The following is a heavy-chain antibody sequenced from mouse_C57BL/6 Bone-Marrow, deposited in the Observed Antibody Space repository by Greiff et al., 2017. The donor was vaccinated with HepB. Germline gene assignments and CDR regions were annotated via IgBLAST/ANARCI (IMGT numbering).Heavy chain of an antibody. J-gene: IGHJ3*01. CDR3: TRGRPGGFAY. D-gene: IGHD4-1*01. V-gene: IGHV1-15*01. Sequence: VQLQQSGAELVRPGASVTLSCKASGYTFTDYEMHWVKQTPVHGLEWIGAIDPEPGGTAYNQKFKGKAILTADKSSSTAYMELRSLTSEDSAVYYCTRGRPGGFAYWGQGTLVTVSA. CDR2: IDPEPGGT. CDR1: GYTFTDYE.